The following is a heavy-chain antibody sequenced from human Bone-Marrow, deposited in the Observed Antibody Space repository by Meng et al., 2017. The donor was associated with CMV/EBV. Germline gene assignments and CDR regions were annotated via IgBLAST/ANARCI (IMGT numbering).Heavy chain of an antibody. J-gene: IGHJ5*02. CDR2: IYYSGST. V-gene: IGHV4-39*07. CDR1: SSSRYY. CDR3: AREDSSSWYFFRTRDNWFDP. Sequence: SSSRYYWGWIRQPPGKGLEWIGSIYYSGSTYYDPSLKSRVTISVGTSKNQFSLKLSSVTAADTAVYYCAREDSSSWYFFRTRDNWFDPWGQGTLVTVSS. D-gene: IGHD6-13*01.